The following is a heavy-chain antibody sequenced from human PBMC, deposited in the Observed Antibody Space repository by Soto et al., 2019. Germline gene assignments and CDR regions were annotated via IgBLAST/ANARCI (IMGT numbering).Heavy chain of an antibody. V-gene: IGHV3-23*04. D-gene: IGHD4-17*01. CDR3: AKDQDNTDYYWIFDL. J-gene: IGHJ2*01. CDR2: MSERSEPP. Sequence: ELQLVESGGGLVQPGGSLRLSCAASGFNFRKFAMSWVRQAPGKGLEWVSGMSERSEPPLYADSVKGRFTISRDNSKSTLYLEINNLRPEDTAVYYCAKDQDNTDYYWIFDLWGRGTPVTVSS. CDR1: GFNFRKFA.